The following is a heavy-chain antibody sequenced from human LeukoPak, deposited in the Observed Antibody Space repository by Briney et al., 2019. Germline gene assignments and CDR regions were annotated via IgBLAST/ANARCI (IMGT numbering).Heavy chain of an antibody. Sequence: GGSLRLSCAASGFTFSSYWMHWVRQTPGKGLVWVSRIDSDGSRTSYVDSVKGRFTISRDSSKNTLFLQMNRLRPEDAAVYYCAKAPVTTCRGAYCYPFDYWGQGTLVTVSS. J-gene: IGHJ4*02. D-gene: IGHD2-21*01. CDR3: AKAPVTTCRGAYCYPFDY. CDR1: GFTFSSYW. CDR2: IDSDGSRT. V-gene: IGHV3-74*01.